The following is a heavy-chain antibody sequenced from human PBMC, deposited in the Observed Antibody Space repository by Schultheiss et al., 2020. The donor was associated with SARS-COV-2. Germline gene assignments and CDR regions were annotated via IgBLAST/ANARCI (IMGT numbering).Heavy chain of an antibody. J-gene: IGHJ4*02. Sequence: SETLSLTCAVYGGSFSGYYWSWIRQPPGKGLEWIGYIYYSGSTNYNPSLKSRVTISVDTSKNQFSLKLSSVTAADTAVYYCARELNYWGQGTLVTVSS. CDR2: IYYSGST. CDR1: GGSFSGYY. CDR3: ARELNY. V-gene: IGHV4-59*01.